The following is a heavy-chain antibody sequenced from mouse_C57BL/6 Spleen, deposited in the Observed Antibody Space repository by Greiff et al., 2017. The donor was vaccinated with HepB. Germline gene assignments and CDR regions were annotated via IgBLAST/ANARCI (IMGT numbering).Heavy chain of an antibody. V-gene: IGHV1-69*01. CDR2: IDPYDSYT. J-gene: IGHJ2*01. CDR1: GYTFTSYW. Sequence: QVQLQQPGAELVMPGASVKLSCKASGYTFTSYWMHWVKQRPGQGLEWIGEIDPYDSYTNYNQKFKGKSTLTVDKSSSTAYMQLSSLTSEDAAVYYYARRELTPYFDYWGQGTTLTVSS. CDR3: ARRELTPYFDY. D-gene: IGHD1-3*01.